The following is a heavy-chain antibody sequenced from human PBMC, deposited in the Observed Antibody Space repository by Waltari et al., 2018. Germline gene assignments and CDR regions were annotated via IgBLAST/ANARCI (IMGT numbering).Heavy chain of an antibody. D-gene: IGHD3-10*01. V-gene: IGHV4-34*01. CDR1: GGSFSGYY. Sequence: QVQLQQWGAGLLKPSETLSLSCGVSGGSFSGYYWNWIRQPPGKGLEWIGEITHSGSPNYNPSLKSRLTISVDSSKHQFSLKLNSVTAADTAVYYCARSYGGAIRNFDYWGQGILVTVSS. J-gene: IGHJ4*02. CDR2: ITHSGSP. CDR3: ARSYGGAIRNFDY.